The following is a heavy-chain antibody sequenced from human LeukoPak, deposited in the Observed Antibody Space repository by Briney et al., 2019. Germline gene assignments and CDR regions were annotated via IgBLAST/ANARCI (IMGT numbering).Heavy chain of an antibody. CDR3: ATWGLLCDI. J-gene: IGHJ3*02. CDR1: GDTFGAYY. V-gene: IGHV1-2*02. Sequence: ASVKVSCKASGDTFGAYYMYWVRQAPGQGLEWMGWIRPNSGGTNYTQKFQGRDTMSRDTSINTAYMELSRLTSDDTAVYFCATWGLLCDIWGQGTMVSVAS. D-gene: IGHD3-16*01. CDR2: IRPNSGGT.